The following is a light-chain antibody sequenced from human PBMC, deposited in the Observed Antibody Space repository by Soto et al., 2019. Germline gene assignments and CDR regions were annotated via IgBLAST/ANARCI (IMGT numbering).Light chain of an antibody. CDR3: QQRSRSLT. V-gene: IGKV3-11*01. CDR1: QSVGSS. Sequence: IVLTQSPATLSLSPGGRTTLSCRASQSVGSSLAWYQQKPGQAPRLLIYDASNRPTGIPARFSGSGSGTDFTLTISSLEPEDFAVYFCQQRSRSLTFGGGTKVDIK. J-gene: IGKJ4*01. CDR2: DAS.